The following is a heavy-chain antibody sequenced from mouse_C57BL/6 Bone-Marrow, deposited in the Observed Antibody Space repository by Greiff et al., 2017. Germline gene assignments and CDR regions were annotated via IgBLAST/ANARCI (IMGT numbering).Heavy chain of an antibody. J-gene: IGHJ4*01. D-gene: IGHD1-1*01. Sequence: QVQLQQPGAELVKPGASVKVSCKASGYTFTSYWMHWVKQRPGQGLEWIGRIHPSDSDTNYNQKFKGKATLTVAKSSSTAYMQLSSLTSEDSAVYYCAIDGSSSYYAMDYWGQGTSVTVSS. V-gene: IGHV1-74*01. CDR1: GYTFTSYW. CDR2: IHPSDSDT. CDR3: AIDGSSSYYAMDY.